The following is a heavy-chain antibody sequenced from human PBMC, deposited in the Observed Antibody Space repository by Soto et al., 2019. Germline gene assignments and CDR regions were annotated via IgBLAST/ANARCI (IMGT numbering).Heavy chain of an antibody. D-gene: IGHD1-7*01. CDR3: ARGRGNYGTRYYYYYAMDV. J-gene: IGHJ6*02. CDR2: INHSGST. V-gene: IGHV4-34*01. Sequence: SETLSLTCAVYGGSFSGYYWSWIRQPPGKGLEWIGEINHSGSTNYNPSLKSRVTISVDTSKNQFSLKLSSVTAADTAVYYCARGRGNYGTRYYYYYAMDVWGQGPMIT. CDR1: GGSFSGYY.